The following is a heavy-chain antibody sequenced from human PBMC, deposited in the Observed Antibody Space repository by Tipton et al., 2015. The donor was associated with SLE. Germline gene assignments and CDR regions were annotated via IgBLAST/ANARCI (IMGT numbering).Heavy chain of an antibody. Sequence: TLSLTCTVSGFSISSQYYWGWLRQSAGKGLEWIGSISYTGSTFYSPSLKSRVTISVDTSKNQFSLKLSSVTAADTAVYYCASGYSSGRFDYWGQCTLVIVSS. CDR2: ISYTGST. V-gene: IGHV4-38-2*02. CDR1: GFSISSQYY. D-gene: IGHD6-19*01. J-gene: IGHJ4*02. CDR3: ASGYSSGRFDY.